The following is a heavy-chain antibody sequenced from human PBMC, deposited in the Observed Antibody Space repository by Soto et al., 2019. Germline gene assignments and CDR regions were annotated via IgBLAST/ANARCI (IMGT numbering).Heavy chain of an antibody. CDR2: ILPVLGTV. CDR1: GGTFSSNS. V-gene: IGHV1-69*05. J-gene: IGHJ6*02. D-gene: IGHD3-3*01. CDR3: ARATFRSGLRLFEWISHHHSNYDIDV. Sequence: QVQMGQSGAEVKKTGSSVKVSCKASGGTFSSNSINWFRQAPGQGLEWRVGILPVLGTVDYAQNFQGRLKITTDKSMATASMDLSSLREEYTAVYYCARATFRSGLRLFEWISHHHSNYDIDVWGPGITVTGSS.